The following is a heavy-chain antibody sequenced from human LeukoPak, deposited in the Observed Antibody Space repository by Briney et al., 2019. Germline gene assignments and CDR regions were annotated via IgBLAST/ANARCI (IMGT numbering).Heavy chain of an antibody. J-gene: IGHJ4*02. CDR3: ARSDRGPDY. Sequence: GGSVRLSCSASGFTFSSRWMNWVRQAPGGGLEWVAIINIDVGETHYVPSVKGRFTISRDNAKNSLYLQMNSLRAEDTAVYYCARSDRGPDYGGQGTLVIVSS. D-gene: IGHD6-25*01. CDR2: INIDVGET. CDR1: GFTFSSRW. V-gene: IGHV3-7*01.